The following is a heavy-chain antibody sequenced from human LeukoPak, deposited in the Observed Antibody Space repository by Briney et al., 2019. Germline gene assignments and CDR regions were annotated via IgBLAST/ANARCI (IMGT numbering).Heavy chain of an antibody. Sequence: GGSLRLTCVASGFTFTDACLSWVRQAPGKGLEWVGGIKSKTDVGTTDYAAPVKGRFTLSRDESKTTLYLHMNSLKTEDTAVFYCATIRLPGRDEYWGQRTLVTVSS. J-gene: IGHJ4*02. CDR1: GFTFTDAC. CDR3: ATIRLPGRDEY. V-gene: IGHV3-15*01. CDR2: IKSKTDVGTT.